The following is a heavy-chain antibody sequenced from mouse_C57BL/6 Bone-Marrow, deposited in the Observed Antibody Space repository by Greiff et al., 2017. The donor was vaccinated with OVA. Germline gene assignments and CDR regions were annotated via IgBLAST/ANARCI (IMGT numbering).Heavy chain of an antibody. V-gene: IGHV1-9*01. CDR2: ILPGSGST. CDR1: GYTFTGYW. J-gene: IGHJ2*01. D-gene: IGHD3-2*02. Sequence: QVTLKESGAELMKPGASVKLSCKATGYTFTGYWIAWVKQRPGHGLEWIGEILPGSGSTNYTENFTGKATFTADTSSNTAYMQLSSLTTADSAIYYCLDSSGYFDYWGQGTTLTVSS. CDR3: LDSSGYFDY.